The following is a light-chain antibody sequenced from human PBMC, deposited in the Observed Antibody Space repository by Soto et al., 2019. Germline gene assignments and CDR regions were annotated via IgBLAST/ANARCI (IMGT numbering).Light chain of an antibody. CDR1: SSDVGSHNF. CDR3: CSYAGSTTWV. J-gene: IGLJ3*02. V-gene: IGLV2-23*02. Sequence: QSALTQPASVSGSPGQSITISCTGTSSDVGSHNFVSWYQQRPGKAPKLMIFEVTKRPSGVPNRFSASKSGNTASLTISGVQPEDEADYYCCSYAGSTTWVFGGGTKLTVL. CDR2: EVT.